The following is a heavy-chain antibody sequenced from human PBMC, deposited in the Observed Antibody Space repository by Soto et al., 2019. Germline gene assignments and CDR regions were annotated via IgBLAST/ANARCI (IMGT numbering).Heavy chain of an antibody. V-gene: IGHV3-30-3*01. Sequence: GGSLRLSCAASGFTFSSYAMHWVRQAPGKGLEWVAVISYDGSNKYYADSVKGRFTISRDNSKNTLYLQMNSLRAEDTAVYYCARDRATEASGNPFDYWGQGT. CDR3: ARDRATEASGNPFDY. CDR2: ISYDGSNK. CDR1: GFTFSSYA. D-gene: IGHD6-19*01. J-gene: IGHJ4*02.